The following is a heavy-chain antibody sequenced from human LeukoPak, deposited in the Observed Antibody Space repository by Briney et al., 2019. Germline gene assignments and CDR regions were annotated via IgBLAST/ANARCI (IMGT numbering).Heavy chain of an antibody. J-gene: IGHJ4*02. V-gene: IGHV3-15*01. D-gene: IGHD3-22*01. CDR3: ARTYYYDASGYYRHFDH. CDR2: IKSKTNGETR. Sequence: GSLRLSCAASGFTLSNAWMNWVRQAPGKGLEWVGLIKSKTNGETRDYAAPVKGRFTISRDDSDNSLYLQMNSLRAEDTAVYYCARTYYYDASGYYRHFDHWGQGTLVTVSS. CDR1: GFTLSNAW.